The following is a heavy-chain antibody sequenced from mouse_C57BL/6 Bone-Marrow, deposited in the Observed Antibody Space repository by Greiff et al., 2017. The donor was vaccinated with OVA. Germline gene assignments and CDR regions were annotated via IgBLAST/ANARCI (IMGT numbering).Heavy chain of an antibody. CDR2: INPGSGGT. J-gene: IGHJ2*01. CDR3: ARCPPYYYGSIDY. D-gene: IGHD1-1*01. CDR1: GYAFTNYL. Sequence: QVQLQQSGAELVRPGPSVKVSCKASGYAFTNYLIEWVKQRPGQGLEWIGVINPGSGGTNYNEKFKGKATLTADKSSSTAYMQLSSLTSEDSAVYFCARCPPYYYGSIDYWGQGTTLTVSS. V-gene: IGHV1-54*01.